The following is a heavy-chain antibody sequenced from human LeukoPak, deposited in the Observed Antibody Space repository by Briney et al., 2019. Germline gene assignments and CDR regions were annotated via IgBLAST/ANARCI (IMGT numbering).Heavy chain of an antibody. CDR1: GYTFSTYL. CDR3: PMNTGHS. D-gene: IGHD7-27*01. J-gene: IGHJ4*02. Sequence: GGSLRLSCASSGYTFSTYLVSWIGQAPGKGLEWVANINQDGSEKNYVHSMRGRFTISRDNAKNSLYLQINTLRAEDTAFYYCPMNTGHSWGQGTLVTVSS. CDR2: INQDGSEK. V-gene: IGHV3-7*02.